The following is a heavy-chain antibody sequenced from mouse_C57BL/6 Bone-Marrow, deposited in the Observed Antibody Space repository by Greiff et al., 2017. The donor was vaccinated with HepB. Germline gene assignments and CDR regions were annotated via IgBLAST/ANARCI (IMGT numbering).Heavy chain of an antibody. J-gene: IGHJ4*01. CDR2: IYPRSGNT. CDR1: GYTFTSYG. V-gene: IGHV1-81*01. CDR3: ASSSGYPYYYAMDY. Sequence: VKLQESGAELARPGASVKLSCKASGYTFTSYGISWVKQRTGQGLEWIGEIYPRSGNTYYNEKFKGKATLTADKSSSTAYMELRSLTSEDSAVYFCASSSGYPYYYAMDYWGQGTSVTVSS. D-gene: IGHD3-2*02.